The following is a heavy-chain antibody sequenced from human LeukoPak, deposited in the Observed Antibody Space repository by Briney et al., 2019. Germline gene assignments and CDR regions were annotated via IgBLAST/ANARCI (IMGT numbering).Heavy chain of an antibody. D-gene: IGHD6-19*01. CDR2: IKQDGSEK. CDR3: ARSSGWRSNDY. CDR1: GFTFSSYW. Sequence: GGSLRLSCAASGFTFSSYWMSWVRQAPGKGLEWVTNIKQDGSEKYYVDSVKGRFTISRDNAKSSLYLQMNSLRAEDTAVYYCARSSGWRSNDYWGQGTLVTVSS. V-gene: IGHV3-7*01. J-gene: IGHJ4*02.